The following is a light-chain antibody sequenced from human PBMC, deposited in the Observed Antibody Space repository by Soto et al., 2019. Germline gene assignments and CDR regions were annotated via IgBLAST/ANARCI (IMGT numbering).Light chain of an antibody. CDR3: CSYATISTYL. CDR1: NNDIGSYNL. J-gene: IGLJ1*01. CDR2: GVN. V-gene: IGLV2-23*02. Sequence: QSVLTQPASGSGSPGQSITISCTGTNNDIGSYNLVSWYQQHPGKAPKLMIYGVNKRPSGVSTRFSGSKSGNTASLTISGLQAEDEADYYCCSYATISTYLFGTGTKLTVL.